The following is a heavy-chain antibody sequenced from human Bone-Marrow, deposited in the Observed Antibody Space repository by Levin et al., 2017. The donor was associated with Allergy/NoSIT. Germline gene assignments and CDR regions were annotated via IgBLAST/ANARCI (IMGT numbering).Heavy chain of an antibody. CDR1: GFSFTDAW. V-gene: IGHV3-15*01. J-gene: IGHJ4*02. Sequence: GGSLRLSCTASGFSFTDAWMTWVRQIPGKGLECVGRIKSKTDGETTDYPAPVKGRFTISRDDSKSTLYLQMNSLKTEDTGVYYCTTLGSGRQFDYWGQGSLVTVSS. D-gene: IGHD3-10*01. CDR3: TTLGSGRQFDY. CDR2: IKSKTDGETT.